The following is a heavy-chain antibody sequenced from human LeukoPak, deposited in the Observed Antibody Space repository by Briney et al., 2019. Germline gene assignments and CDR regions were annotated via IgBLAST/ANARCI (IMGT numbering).Heavy chain of an antibody. CDR3: ARHWQWLAPFDY. CDR2: INHSGST. CDR1: GGSFSGYY. D-gene: IGHD6-19*01. J-gene: IGHJ4*02. V-gene: IGHV4-34*01. Sequence: SETLSLTCAVYGGSFSGYYWSWIRQPPGKGLEWIGEINHSGSTNYNPSLKSRVTISVDTSKNQFSLKLSSVTAADTAVYYCARHWQWLAPFDYWGQGTLVTVSS.